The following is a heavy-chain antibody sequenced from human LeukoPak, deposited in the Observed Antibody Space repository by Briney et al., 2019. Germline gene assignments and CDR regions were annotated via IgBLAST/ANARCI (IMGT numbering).Heavy chain of an antibody. D-gene: IGHD5-18*01. CDR3: ARDDGYSYGYGHDAFDI. V-gene: IGHV3-21*01. Sequence: GGSLRLSCAVSGFTFSSYSMNWVRQAPGKGLEWVSSINSSRRYIYYADSVKGRFTISRDNAKNSLYLQMNSLRAEDTAVYYCARDDGYSYGYGHDAFDIWGQGTMVTVSS. J-gene: IGHJ3*02. CDR1: GFTFSSYS. CDR2: INSSRRYI.